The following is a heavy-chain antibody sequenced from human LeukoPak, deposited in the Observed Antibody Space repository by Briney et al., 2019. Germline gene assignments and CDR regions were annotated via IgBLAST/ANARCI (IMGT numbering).Heavy chain of an antibody. Sequence: GGSLRLSCAASGFTFSSYSMNWVRQAPGKGLEWVSSISSSSSHIYYADSVKGRFTISRDNAKNSLYLQMNSLRAEDTAVYYCARDIAAAGTPYYFDYWGQGTLVTVSS. D-gene: IGHD6-13*01. CDR1: GFTFSSYS. J-gene: IGHJ4*02. V-gene: IGHV3-21*01. CDR2: ISSSSSHI. CDR3: ARDIAAAGTPYYFDY.